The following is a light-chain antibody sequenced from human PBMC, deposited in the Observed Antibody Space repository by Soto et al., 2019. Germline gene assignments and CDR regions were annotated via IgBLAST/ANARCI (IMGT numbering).Light chain of an antibody. V-gene: IGLV1-47*02. CDR2: TDN. CDR3: VAWDDSLNAYV. Sequence: QSVLTQPPSASGTPGQRVTISCSGSSSTIGSNYVYWYQQLPGTAPKLLIYTDNQRPSGVPDRFSGSKSGTSASLAISGLRSEDEADYSCVAWDDSLNAYVFGTETKLTVL. CDR1: SSTIGSNY. J-gene: IGLJ1*01.